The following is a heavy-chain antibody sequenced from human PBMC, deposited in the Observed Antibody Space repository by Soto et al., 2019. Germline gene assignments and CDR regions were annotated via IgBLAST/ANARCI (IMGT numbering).Heavy chain of an antibody. CDR2: IYHSGST. CDR3: ARGRAYYDFWSGYYKNWFDP. CDR1: GGCISSSNW. V-gene: IGHV4-4*02. D-gene: IGHD3-3*01. Sequence: PSETVSLTCAVSGGCISSSNWWSWVRQPPGKGLEWIGEIYHSGSTNYNPSLKSRVTISVDKSKNQFSLKLSSVTAADTAVYYCARGRAYYDFWSGYYKNWFDPWGQGTLVTVSS. J-gene: IGHJ5*02.